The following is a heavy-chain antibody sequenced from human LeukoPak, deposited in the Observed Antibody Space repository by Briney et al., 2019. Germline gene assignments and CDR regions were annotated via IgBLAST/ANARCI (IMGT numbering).Heavy chain of an antibody. V-gene: IGHV3-23*01. Sequence: GGSLRLSCAASGFTFSSYAMSWVRQAPGKGLEWVSAIIGSGSSTYYADSVKGRFTISRDNSKNTHFLQMNSLRAEDTAVYYCAKDRAQQLVLDFWGQGTLVTVSS. J-gene: IGHJ4*02. D-gene: IGHD6-13*01. CDR2: IIGSGSST. CDR1: GFTFSSYA. CDR3: AKDRAQQLVLDF.